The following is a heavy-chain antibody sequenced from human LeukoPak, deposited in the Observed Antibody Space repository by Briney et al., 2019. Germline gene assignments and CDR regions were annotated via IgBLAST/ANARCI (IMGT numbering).Heavy chain of an antibody. D-gene: IGHD4-17*01. CDR2: IRYDGSNK. J-gene: IGHJ3*02. CDR1: GFTFSSYG. Sequence: SGGSLRLSCAASGFTFSSYGMHWVRQAPGKGLEWVASIRYDGSNKYCADSVKGRFTISRDNSKNTLYLQMNSLRAEDTAVYYCAKGHGDYGRGAFDIWGQGTMVTVSS. CDR3: AKGHGDYGRGAFDI. V-gene: IGHV3-30*02.